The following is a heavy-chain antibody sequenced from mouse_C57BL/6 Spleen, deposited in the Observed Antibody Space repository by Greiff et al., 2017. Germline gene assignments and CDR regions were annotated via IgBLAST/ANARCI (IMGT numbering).Heavy chain of an antibody. CDR1: GYRFTGYY. D-gene: IGHD1-1*01. J-gene: IGHJ2*01. V-gene: IGHV1-66*01. CDR2: INPGSGDT. CDR3: ARLYYYGSSLYYFAY. Sequence: QVQLQQSGPELVKPGASVKISCKASGYRFTGYYIHWVKQRPGQGLEWIGWINPGSGDTKYNQKFKGKATLTADTSSGAAYLQLSSLTSEDFTAYDCARLYYYGSSLYYFAYWGQGTTLTVSS.